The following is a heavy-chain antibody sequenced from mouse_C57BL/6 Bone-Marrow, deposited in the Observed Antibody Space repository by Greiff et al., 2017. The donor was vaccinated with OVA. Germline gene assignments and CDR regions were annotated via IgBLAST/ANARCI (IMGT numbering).Heavy chain of an antibody. CDR1: GFTFSSYT. V-gene: IGHV5-9*01. Sequence: EVQVVESGGGLVKPGGSLKLSCAASGFTFSSYTMSWVRQTPEKRLEWVATISGGGGNTYYPDSVKGRFTISRDNAKNTLYLQMSSLRSEDTALDDCARPRLRRGAWFAYWGQGTLVTVSA. J-gene: IGHJ3*01. CDR3: ARPRLRRGAWFAY. CDR2: ISGGGGNT. D-gene: IGHD2-4*01.